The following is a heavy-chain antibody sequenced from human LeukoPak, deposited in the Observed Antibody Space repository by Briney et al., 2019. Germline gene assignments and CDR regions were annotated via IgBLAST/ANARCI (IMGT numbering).Heavy chain of an antibody. D-gene: IGHD2-2*01. CDR2: IRGSGGTT. Sequence: GGSLRLSCAASGFTFRSYAMSWVRQAPGKGLEWVSVIRGSGGTTYYADSVKGRFTISRDNSKNTLYLQMNSLRADDTAVYYCAKGLGSSTYYYMDVWGKGTTVTVSS. V-gene: IGHV3-23*01. J-gene: IGHJ6*03. CDR3: AKGLGSSTYYYMDV. CDR1: GFTFRSYA.